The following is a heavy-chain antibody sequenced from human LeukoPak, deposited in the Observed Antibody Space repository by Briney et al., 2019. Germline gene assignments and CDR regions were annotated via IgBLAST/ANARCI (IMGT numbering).Heavy chain of an antibody. V-gene: IGHV1-69*05. Sequence: PRASVKVSCKASGGTFSSYAISWVRQAPGQGLEWMGGIIPIFGTANYAQKFQGRVTMTTDTSTSTAYMELRSLRSDDTAVYYCARVSDVGAEDYWGQGTLVTVSS. CDR3: ARVSDVGAEDY. J-gene: IGHJ4*02. D-gene: IGHD1-26*01. CDR2: IIPIFGTA. CDR1: GGTFSSYA.